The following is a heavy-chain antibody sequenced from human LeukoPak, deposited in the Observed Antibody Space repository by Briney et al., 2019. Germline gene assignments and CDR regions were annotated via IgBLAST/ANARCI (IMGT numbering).Heavy chain of an antibody. V-gene: IGHV3-30*02. J-gene: IGHJ6*03. CDR1: GFTFSSYG. CDR2: IRYDGSNK. D-gene: IGHD2-2*01. CDR3: ARGGAQLLSPYYYYYYMDV. Sequence: GGSLRLSCAASGFTFSSYGMHWVRQAPGKGLEWVAFIRYDGSNKYYADSVKGRFTISRDNAKNSLYLQMNSLRAEDTAVYYCARGGAQLLSPYYYYYYMDVWGKGTTVTVSS.